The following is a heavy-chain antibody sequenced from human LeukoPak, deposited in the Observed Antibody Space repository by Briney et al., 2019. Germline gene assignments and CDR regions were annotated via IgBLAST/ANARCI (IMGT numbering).Heavy chain of an antibody. CDR1: GYIFTNYA. Sequence: ASVKVSCKASGYIFTNYAMHWVRQAPGQRLEWMGWINVGNGNTKYSQKFQGRVTITRDTSASTAYMELSSLRSEDTAVYYCARDGYSYGYVWFDPWGQGTLVTVSS. CDR3: ARDGYSYGYVWFDP. J-gene: IGHJ5*02. V-gene: IGHV1-3*01. CDR2: INVGNGNT. D-gene: IGHD5-18*01.